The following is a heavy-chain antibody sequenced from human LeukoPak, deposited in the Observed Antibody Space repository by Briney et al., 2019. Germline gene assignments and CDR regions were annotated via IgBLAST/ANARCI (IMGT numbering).Heavy chain of an antibody. J-gene: IGHJ4*02. V-gene: IGHV1-69*04. D-gene: IGHD3-22*01. CDR1: GGTFSSYT. Sequence: SVKVSCKASGGTFSSYTISWVRQAPGQGLEWMGRIIPILGIANYAQKFQGRVTITADKSTSTAYMELSSLRSEDTAVCYCAREWGDNYDSRGYYYPITFDYWGQGTLVTVSS. CDR3: AREWGDNYDSRGYYYPITFDY. CDR2: IIPILGIA.